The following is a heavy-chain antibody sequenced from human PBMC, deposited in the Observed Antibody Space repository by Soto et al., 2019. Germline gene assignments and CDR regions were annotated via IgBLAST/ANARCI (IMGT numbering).Heavy chain of an antibody. Sequence: GASVKVSCKASGYTFTSYAMHWVRQAPGQRLEWMGWINAGNGNTKYSQKFQGRVTITRDTSASTAYMELSSLRSEDTAVYYCARGLIVVVPAAMYYYYYGMDVWGQGTTVTVSS. J-gene: IGHJ6*02. CDR2: INAGNGNT. V-gene: IGHV1-3*01. D-gene: IGHD2-2*01. CDR1: GYTFTSYA. CDR3: ARGLIVVVPAAMYYYYYGMDV.